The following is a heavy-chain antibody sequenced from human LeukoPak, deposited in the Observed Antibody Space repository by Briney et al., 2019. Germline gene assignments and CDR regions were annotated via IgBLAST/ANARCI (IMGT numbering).Heavy chain of an antibody. Sequence: GGSLRLSCAASGFTFSSYAMHWVRQAPGKGLEWVAVISDDGNNEYYADSVKGRFTISRDNSKNTLYMQMNNLRVEDTAVYFCARAGGVVMVRELGPWGQGTLVTVSS. V-gene: IGHV3-30-3*01. CDR3: ARAGGVVMVRELGP. D-gene: IGHD3-10*01. J-gene: IGHJ5*02. CDR2: ISDDGNNE. CDR1: GFTFSSYA.